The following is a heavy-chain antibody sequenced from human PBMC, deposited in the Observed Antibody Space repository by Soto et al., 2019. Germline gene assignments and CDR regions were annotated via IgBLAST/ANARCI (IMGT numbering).Heavy chain of an antibody. D-gene: IGHD1-1*01. Sequence: EVQLVESGGGLVKPGVSLRLSCAASGFTFSIYSMSWVRQAPGKGLEWVSSIISSGRYSRYADSVKGRFTISRDNARNSLYLQLDSLRAEDTAVYYCARERGEAATGTWYFDLWGRGTLVSVSS. V-gene: IGHV3-21*01. J-gene: IGHJ2*01. CDR1: GFTFSIYS. CDR3: ARERGEAATGTWYFDL. CDR2: IISSGRYS.